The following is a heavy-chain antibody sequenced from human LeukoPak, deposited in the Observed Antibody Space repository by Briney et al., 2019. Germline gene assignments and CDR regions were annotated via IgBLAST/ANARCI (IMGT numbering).Heavy chain of an antibody. CDR1: GYNLVSYR. Sequence: GESLKISCKASGYNLVSYRIAWVRQMPGRGLEWMGDIYPGDSESRYSSSFQGQVTISVDKSINSAYLQWSSLKASDTAMYYCARHSDCGGDCPFDYWGQGTLVTVSS. CDR3: ARHSDCGGDCPFDY. J-gene: IGHJ4*02. V-gene: IGHV5-51*01. CDR2: IYPGDSES. D-gene: IGHD2-21*02.